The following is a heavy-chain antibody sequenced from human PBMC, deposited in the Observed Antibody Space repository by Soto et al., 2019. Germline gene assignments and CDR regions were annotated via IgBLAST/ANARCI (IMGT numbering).Heavy chain of an antibody. J-gene: IGHJ5*02. D-gene: IGHD6-19*01. CDR2: ISAYNGNT. CDR3: ARFNGKQDIAVGHWFDP. Sequence: ASVKVSCKASGYTFTSYGISWVRQAPGQGLEWMGWISAYNGNTNYAQKLQGRVTMTTDTSTSTAYMELRSLRSDDPAVYYCARFNGKQDIAVGHWFDPWGQGTLVTVSS. V-gene: IGHV1-18*01. CDR1: GYTFTSYG.